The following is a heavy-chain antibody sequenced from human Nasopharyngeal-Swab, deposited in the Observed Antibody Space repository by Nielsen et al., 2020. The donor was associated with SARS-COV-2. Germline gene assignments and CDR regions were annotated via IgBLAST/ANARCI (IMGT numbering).Heavy chain of an antibody. V-gene: IGHV3-48*02. CDR1: GFTFISYN. CDR3: AREMERSVPAAIAYYYYYNMDV. CDR2: ISSSSSTK. J-gene: IGHJ6*02. D-gene: IGHD2-2*01. Sequence: GESLKISCAASGFTFISYNMNWVCQAPGKGLEWVSYISSSSSTKYYADSVKGRFTISRDNAKNSLYLQMNSLRDEDTAVYYCAREMERSVPAAIAYYYYYNMDVWGQGTTVTVSS.